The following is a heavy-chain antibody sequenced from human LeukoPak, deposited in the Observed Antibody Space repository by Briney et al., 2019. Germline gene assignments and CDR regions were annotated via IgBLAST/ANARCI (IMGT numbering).Heavy chain of an antibody. V-gene: IGHV4-4*07. D-gene: IGHD6-6*01. Sequence: SETLSLTCTVSGGSISSYYWSWIRQPAGKGLEWIGRIYTSGSTNYNPSLKSRVTMSVDTSKNQFSLKLSPVTAADTAVYYCARGLKYSSSPYYFDYWGQGTLVTVSS. CDR3: ARGLKYSSSPYYFDY. J-gene: IGHJ4*02. CDR2: IYTSGST. CDR1: GGSISSYY.